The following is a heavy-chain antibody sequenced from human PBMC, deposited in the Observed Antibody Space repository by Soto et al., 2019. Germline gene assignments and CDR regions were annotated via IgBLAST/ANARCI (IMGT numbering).Heavy chain of an antibody. Sequence: GGSLRLSCAASGFTFSSYGIHWVRQAPGKGLVWVAVISYDGSDKYHADSVKGRFTISRDNARNPLYLQMSSLSDEDTAVYYCARAIRGFSYVVDYWGQGTLVTVSS. CDR1: GFTFSSYG. J-gene: IGHJ4*02. CDR3: ARAIRGFSYVVDY. D-gene: IGHD5-18*01. V-gene: IGHV3-30*03. CDR2: ISYDGSDK.